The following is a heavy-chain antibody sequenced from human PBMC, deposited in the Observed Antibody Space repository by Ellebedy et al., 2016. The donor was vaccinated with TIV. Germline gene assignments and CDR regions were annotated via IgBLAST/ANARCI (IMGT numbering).Heavy chain of an antibody. J-gene: IGHJ3*02. CDR2: INQDGRTT. Sequence: GESLKISCAASGFTFSASWMTWVRQALGQGLEWVANINQDGRTTNYVDSVNGRFTISRDNAKNSLYLQLNRLRVDDTAMYYCATDKVCFTFDIWGRGTMVTVSS. V-gene: IGHV3-7*01. CDR1: GFTFSASW. CDR3: ATDKVCFTFDI.